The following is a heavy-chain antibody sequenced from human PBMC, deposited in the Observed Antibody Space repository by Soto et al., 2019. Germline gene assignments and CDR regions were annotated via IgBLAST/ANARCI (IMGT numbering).Heavy chain of an antibody. CDR2: IKSKTDGGTT. J-gene: IGHJ4*02. CDR1: GFTFSNAW. V-gene: IGHV3-15*01. Sequence: PGGSLRLSCAASGFTFSNAWMSRVRQAPGKGLEWVGRIKSKTDGGTTDYAAPVKGRFTISRDDSKNTLYLQMNSLKTEDTAVYYCTTVRPNYYDSSGYYFDYWGQGTLVTVSS. D-gene: IGHD3-22*01. CDR3: TTVRPNYYDSSGYYFDY.